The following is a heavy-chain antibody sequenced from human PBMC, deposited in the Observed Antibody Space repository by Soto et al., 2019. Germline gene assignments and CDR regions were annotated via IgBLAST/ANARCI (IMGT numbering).Heavy chain of an antibody. J-gene: IGHJ6*02. V-gene: IGHV1-69*06. CDR3: ARDYSGTGTTVYYYGMDV. Sequence: QVQLVQSGAEVKKPGSSVKVSCKASGGTFSSYAISWVRQAPGQGLEWMGGIIPIFGTANYAQKFQGRVTIAADNSTITAYMELSSLRSEDTAVYYCARDYSGTGTTVYYYGMDVWGQGTTVTVSS. CDR2: IIPIFGTA. D-gene: IGHD1-7*01. CDR1: GGTFSSYA.